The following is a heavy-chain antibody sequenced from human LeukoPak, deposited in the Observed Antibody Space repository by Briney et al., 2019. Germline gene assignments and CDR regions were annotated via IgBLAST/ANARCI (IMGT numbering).Heavy chain of an antibody. D-gene: IGHD6-19*01. Sequence: GGSLRLSCAASGFTFSSYSMNWVRQAPGKGLEWVSYISSSSSTIYYADSVKGRFTISRDNAKNSLYLQMNSLRAEDTAVYYCARDIGGIAVAGDPYYYGVDVWGQGTTVTVSS. CDR2: ISSSSSTI. V-gene: IGHV3-48*01. CDR3: ARDIGGIAVAGDPYYYGVDV. CDR1: GFTFSSYS. J-gene: IGHJ6*02.